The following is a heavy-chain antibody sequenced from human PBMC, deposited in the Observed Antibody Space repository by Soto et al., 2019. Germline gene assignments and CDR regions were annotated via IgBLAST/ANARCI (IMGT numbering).Heavy chain of an antibody. CDR2: ITDSSSAI. CDR3: ARIDSITWRWAFDI. D-gene: IGHD4-4*01. J-gene: IGHJ3*02. CDR1: GFTFSSYS. Sequence: ESGGGLVQPGGSLILSCAASGFTFSSYSMSWVRQAPGKGLEWVSSITDSSSAIYYADSVKGRFSISRDNAKNSLYLQMYSLRAEDTAVYYCARIDSITWRWAFDIWGQGTLVTVSS. V-gene: IGHV3-48*01.